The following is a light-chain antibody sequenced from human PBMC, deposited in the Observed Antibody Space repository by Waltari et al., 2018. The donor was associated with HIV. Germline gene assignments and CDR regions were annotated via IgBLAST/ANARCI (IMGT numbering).Light chain of an antibody. CDR2: GAS. J-gene: IGKJ4*01. V-gene: IGKV1-16*02. CDR1: QDITNL. CDR3: QQYTSFPLT. Sequence: DVQMTQSPSSLSASIGDSVIISCRASQDITNLLAWFQQRPGKAPKSLIYGASTLQTGVPSSKFSGAGSGTDFTLTITDLQPEDVATYYCQQYTSFPLTFGGGTTVEI.